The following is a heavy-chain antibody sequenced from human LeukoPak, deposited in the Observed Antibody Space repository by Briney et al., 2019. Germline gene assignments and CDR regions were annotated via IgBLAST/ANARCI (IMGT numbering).Heavy chain of an antibody. CDR2: IYYSGST. V-gene: IGHV4-39*07. Sequence: KPSETLSLTCTVSGGSISSSSYYWGWIRQPPGKGLGWIGSIYYSGSTYYNPSLKSRVTISVDTSKNQFSLKLSSVTAADTAVYYCARNLIYGGRRYYYYMDVWGKGTTVTVSS. CDR3: ARNLIYGGRRYYYYMDV. CDR1: GGSISSSSYY. D-gene: IGHD4-23*01. J-gene: IGHJ6*03.